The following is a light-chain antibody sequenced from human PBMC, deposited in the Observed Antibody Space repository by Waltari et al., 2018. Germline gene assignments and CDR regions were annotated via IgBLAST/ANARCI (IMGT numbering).Light chain of an antibody. CDR1: QGISSY. CDR3: QQYNSHPYS. V-gene: IGKV1-16*01. CDR2: AAS. J-gene: IGKJ2*03. Sequence: DIQMTQSPSSLSASVGDTVTVTCRASQGISSYLDWYQQKPGKAPKLLIYAASTLQSGVPSRFSGSGSGTDFTLTISSLQPEDFAIYYCQQYNSHPYSFGQGTKVEIK.